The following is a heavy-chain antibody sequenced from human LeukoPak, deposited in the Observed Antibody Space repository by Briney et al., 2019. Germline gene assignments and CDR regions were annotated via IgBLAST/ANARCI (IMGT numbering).Heavy chain of an antibody. Sequence: ASVKVSCKASGYTFTGYYMHWVRQAPGQGLEWMGWINPNSGGTNYAQKFQGRVTMTRDTSISTAYMELSRLRSDDTAVYYCTRVQGGGWPIDCCGQGSLVSVSS. CDR2: INPNSGGT. CDR1: GYTFTGYY. J-gene: IGHJ4*02. CDR3: TRVQGGGWPIDC. V-gene: IGHV1-2*02. D-gene: IGHD6-19*01.